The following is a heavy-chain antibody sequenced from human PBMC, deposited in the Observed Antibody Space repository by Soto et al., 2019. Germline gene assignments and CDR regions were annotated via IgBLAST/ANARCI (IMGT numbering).Heavy chain of an antibody. J-gene: IGHJ4*02. D-gene: IGHD1-26*01. Sequence: SETLSLTCTVSGGSFSTTAYYWGWIRQPPGKGLEWIGGIFYSGGTYYSPSLKSRITISVDTSKNQFSLKLRSVTAADTAVYYCARLDSVSPGFDYWGQGTLVTVSS. V-gene: IGHV4-39*01. CDR3: ARLDSVSPGFDY. CDR2: IFYSGGT. CDR1: GGSFSTTAYY.